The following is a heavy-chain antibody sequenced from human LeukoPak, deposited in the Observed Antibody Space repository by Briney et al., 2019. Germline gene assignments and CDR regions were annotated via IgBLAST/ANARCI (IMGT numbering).Heavy chain of an antibody. CDR1: GYTFTGYY. J-gene: IGHJ3*02. Sequence: ASVKVSCKASGYTFTGYYMHWVRQAPGQGLEWMGWINPNSGSTNYAQKFQGRVTMTRDTSISTAYMELSRLRSDDTAVYYCAREGLGQLNAFDIWGQGTMVTVSS. CDR3: AREGLGQLNAFDI. V-gene: IGHV1-2*02. D-gene: IGHD2-2*01. CDR2: INPNSGST.